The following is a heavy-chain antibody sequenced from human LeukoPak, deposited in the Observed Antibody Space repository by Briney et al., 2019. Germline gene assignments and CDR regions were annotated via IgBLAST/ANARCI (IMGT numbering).Heavy chain of an antibody. D-gene: IGHD4-17*01. CDR2: ISGSGGST. V-gene: IGHV3-23*01. Sequence: GGSLRLSCAASGFTFSSYAMSRVRQAPGKGLEWVSAISGSGGSTYYADSVKGRFTISRDNSKNTLYLQMNSLRAEDTAVYYCARFRLTVTTYAHLDYWGQGTLVTVSS. J-gene: IGHJ4*02. CDR1: GFTFSSYA. CDR3: ARFRLTVTTYAHLDY.